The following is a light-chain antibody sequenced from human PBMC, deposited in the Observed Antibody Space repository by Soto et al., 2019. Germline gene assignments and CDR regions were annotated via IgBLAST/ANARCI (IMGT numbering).Light chain of an antibody. CDR1: QSVSGT. CDR2: GAS. V-gene: IGKV3-15*01. Sequence: EIVMTQSPATLSVSPGERATLSCRASQSVSGTLAWYQQRPGQPPRLLFYGASTRATGIPARFSGSGSGTEFTLPISRLQSEDFAVYYCQQHSSWSPTWTFGQGTKV. CDR3: QQHSSWSPTWT. J-gene: IGKJ1*01.